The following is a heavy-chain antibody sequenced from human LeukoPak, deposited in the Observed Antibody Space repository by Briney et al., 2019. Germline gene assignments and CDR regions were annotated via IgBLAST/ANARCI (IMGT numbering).Heavy chain of an antibody. CDR2: IYYSGST. CDR3: AASITIFGVVPGWFDP. D-gene: IGHD3-3*01. CDR1: GGSISSSSYY. J-gene: IGHJ5*02. V-gene: IGHV4-39*01. Sequence: SETLSLTCAVSGGSISSSSYYGGWIRQPPGKGLEWIGSIYYSGSTYYNPSLKSRVTISVDTSKNQFSLKLSSVTAADTAVYYCAASITIFGVVPGWFDPWGQGTLVTVSS.